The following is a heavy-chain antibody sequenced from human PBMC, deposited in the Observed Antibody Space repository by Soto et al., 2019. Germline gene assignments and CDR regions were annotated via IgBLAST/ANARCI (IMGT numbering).Heavy chain of an antibody. J-gene: IGHJ4*02. CDR2: IYYSGST. Sequence: SETLSLTCTVSGGSISSYYWSWIRQPPGKGLEWIGYIYYSGSTNYNPSLKSRVTISVDTSKNQFSLKLSSVTAADTAVYYCARMGCSGGSCYLFDYWGQGTPVTVSS. V-gene: IGHV4-59*01. CDR1: GGSISSYY. D-gene: IGHD2-15*01. CDR3: ARMGCSGGSCYLFDY.